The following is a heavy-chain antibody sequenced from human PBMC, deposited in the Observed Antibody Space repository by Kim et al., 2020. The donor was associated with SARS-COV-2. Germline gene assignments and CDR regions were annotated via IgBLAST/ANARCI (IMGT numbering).Heavy chain of an antibody. V-gene: IGHV1-69*01. CDR3: ASGSGPARWFDP. J-gene: IGHJ5*02. D-gene: IGHD3-10*01. Sequence: NYAQKFQGRVTITADESTSTAYMELSSLRSEDTAVYYCASGSGPARWFDPWGQGTLVTVSS.